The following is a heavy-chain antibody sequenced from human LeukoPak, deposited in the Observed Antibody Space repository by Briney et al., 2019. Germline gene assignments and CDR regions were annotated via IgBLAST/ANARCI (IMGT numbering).Heavy chain of an antibody. J-gene: IGHJ4*02. V-gene: IGHV4-61*01. CDR1: GYSISSGYY. D-gene: IGHD6-13*01. CDR2: IYYSGST. CDR3: ARALAAAGTFDFDY. Sequence: SETLSLTCTVSGYSISSGYYWGWIRQPPGKGLEWIGYIYYSGSTNYNPSLKSRVTISVDTSKNQFSLKLSSVTAADTAVYYCARALAAAGTFDFDYWGQGTLVTVSS.